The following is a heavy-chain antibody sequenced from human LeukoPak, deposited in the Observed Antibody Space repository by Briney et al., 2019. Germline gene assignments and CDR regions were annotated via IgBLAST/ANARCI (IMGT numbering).Heavy chain of an antibody. D-gene: IGHD3-10*01. Sequence: ASVKVSCKASGYTFTGYYMHWVRQAPGQGLEWMRWINPNSGGTNYAQKFQGRVTMTRDTSISTAYMELSRLRSDDTAVYYCARVICRGLLWFGELSWFDPWGQGTLVTVSS. CDR2: INPNSGGT. V-gene: IGHV1-2*02. J-gene: IGHJ5*02. CDR3: ARVICRGLLWFGELSWFDP. CDR1: GYTFTGYY.